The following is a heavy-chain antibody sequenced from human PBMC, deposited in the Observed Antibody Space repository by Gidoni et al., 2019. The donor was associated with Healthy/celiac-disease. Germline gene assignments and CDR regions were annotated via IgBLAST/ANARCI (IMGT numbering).Heavy chain of an antibody. Sequence: QLQLQESGPGLVKPSETLSLTCTVSGGSISSSSYYWGWIRQPPGKGLEWIGSIYYSGSTYYNPYLKSRVTISVDTSKNQFSLKLSSVTAADTAVYYCARTGLPYYDSSGYLDYWGQGTLVTVSS. D-gene: IGHD3-22*01. CDR1: GGSISSSSYY. CDR2: IYYSGST. V-gene: IGHV4-39*01. J-gene: IGHJ4*02. CDR3: ARTGLPYYDSSGYLDY.